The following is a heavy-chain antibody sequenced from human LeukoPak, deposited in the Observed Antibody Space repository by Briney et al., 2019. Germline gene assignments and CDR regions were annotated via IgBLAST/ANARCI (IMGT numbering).Heavy chain of an antibody. CDR1: GFTFSSYW. Sequence: EGSLRLSCAASGFTFSSYWMSWVRQAPGKGLEWVANIKRDGSEKYYVDSVKGRFTISRDNAKNSLYLQMNSLRAEDTAVYYCARVAYDSSGYYYVHAFDIWGQGTMVTVSS. CDR3: ARVAYDSSGYYYVHAFDI. CDR2: IKRDGSEK. J-gene: IGHJ3*02. V-gene: IGHV3-7*01. D-gene: IGHD3-22*01.